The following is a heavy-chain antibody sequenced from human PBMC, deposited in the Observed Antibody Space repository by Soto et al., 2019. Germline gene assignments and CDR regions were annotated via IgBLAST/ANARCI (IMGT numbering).Heavy chain of an antibody. V-gene: IGHV4-39*01. CDR1: GGSISSSSYY. CDR2: IYYSGST. J-gene: IGHJ4*02. CDR3: ARLVYDSSGYRPG. Sequence: QLQLQESGPGLVKPSETLSLTCTVSGGSISSSSYYWGWIRQPPGKGLEWIGSIYYSGSTYYNPSLKSPVTLSVDTSKNQFSRKLRSVTAADTAVYSWARLVYDSSGYRPGWGQGTLVTVSS. D-gene: IGHD3-22*01.